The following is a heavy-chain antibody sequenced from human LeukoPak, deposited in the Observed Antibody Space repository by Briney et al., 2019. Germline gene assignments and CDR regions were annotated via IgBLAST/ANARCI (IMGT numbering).Heavy chain of an antibody. V-gene: IGHV3-66*01. CDR2: IYSGGGT. J-gene: IGHJ4*02. CDR3: VKGGAVVAENFFAY. CDR1: GFTVSNNY. D-gene: IGHD5-12*01. Sequence: PGGSLRLSCAASGFTVSNNYMSWVRQAPGKGLEWVSVIYSGGGTYYAESVKGRFTISRDNSKNTLYIQMSSLRADDTAVFYCVKGGAVVAENFFAYWGQGTLVTVSS.